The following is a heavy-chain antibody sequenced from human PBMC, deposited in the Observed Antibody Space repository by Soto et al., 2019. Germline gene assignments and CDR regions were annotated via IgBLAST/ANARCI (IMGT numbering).Heavy chain of an antibody. CDR1: GDSVRSSNW. Sequence: QVQLQESGPGLMKPSGTLSLTCAVSGDSVRSSNWWTWVRQSPGKGLEWIGEIYHLGGTNYNPSLKSRVTISVDMAKNQVSLKLSSVTAADTAVYYCATMKKPRGYYYGLNVWGQGTTVTVSS. J-gene: IGHJ6*02. CDR2: IYHLGGT. V-gene: IGHV4-4*02. CDR3: ATMKKPRGYYYGLNV.